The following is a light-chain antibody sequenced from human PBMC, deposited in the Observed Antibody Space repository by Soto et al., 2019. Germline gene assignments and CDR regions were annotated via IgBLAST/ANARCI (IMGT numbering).Light chain of an antibody. CDR3: QQSYSTLPIT. CDR2: DAS. Sequence: FQMTQSPSTLSASVGDRVTITCRASQNIRSRLAWFQQKPGKAPKLLIYDASSLQSGVPSRFSGSGSGTDFTLTISSLQPEDFATYYCQQSYSTLPITFGQGTRLEIK. CDR1: QNIRSR. V-gene: IGKV1-39*01. J-gene: IGKJ5*01.